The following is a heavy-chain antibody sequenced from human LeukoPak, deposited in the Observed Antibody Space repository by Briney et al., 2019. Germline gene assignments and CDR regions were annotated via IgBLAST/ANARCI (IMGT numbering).Heavy chain of an antibody. Sequence: PSETLSLTCTVSGYSISSGYYWGWIRQPPGKGLEWIGSIYHSGSTYYNPSLKSRVTISVDTSKNQFSLKLSSVTAADTAVYYCARSLGKLRYFDWPTPFDYWGQGTLVTVSS. CDR2: IYHSGST. CDR1: GYSISSGYY. CDR3: ARSLGKLRYFDWPTPFDY. D-gene: IGHD3-9*01. V-gene: IGHV4-38-2*02. J-gene: IGHJ4*02.